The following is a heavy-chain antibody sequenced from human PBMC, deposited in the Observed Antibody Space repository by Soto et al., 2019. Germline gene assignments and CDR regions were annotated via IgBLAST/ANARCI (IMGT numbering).Heavy chain of an antibody. D-gene: IGHD3-10*01. CDR1: GGSFSGYY. Sequence: SETLCLTCAVYGGSFSGYYWSWIRQPPGKGLEWIGEINHSGSTNYNPSLKSRVTISVDTSKNQFSLKLSSVTAADTAVYYCARSVRGELLYTGNYYYYGMDVWGQGTTVTVSS. CDR3: ARSVRGELLYTGNYYYYGMDV. CDR2: INHSGST. V-gene: IGHV4-34*01. J-gene: IGHJ6*02.